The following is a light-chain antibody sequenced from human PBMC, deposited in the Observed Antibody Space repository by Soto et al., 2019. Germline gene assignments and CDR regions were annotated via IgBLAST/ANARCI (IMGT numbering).Light chain of an antibody. J-gene: IGLJ2*01. V-gene: IGLV1-51*01. CDR1: TSNIGNNF. CDR2: DNH. CDR3: GTWDSSLTAVV. Sequence: QSVLTQPPSLSAAPGQQVTISCSGSTSNIGNNFVSWYQQLPGPAPKLLIYDNHKRPSGVPDRFSGSKSGTSATLGITGLQTGDEADYYCGTWDSSLTAVVFGGGTKLTVL.